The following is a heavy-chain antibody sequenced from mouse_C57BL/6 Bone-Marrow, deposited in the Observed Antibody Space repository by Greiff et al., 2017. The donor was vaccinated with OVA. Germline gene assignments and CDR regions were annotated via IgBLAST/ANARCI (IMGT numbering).Heavy chain of an antibody. CDR1: GYTFTDYY. CDR2: INPYNGGT. V-gene: IGHV1-19*01. CDR3: AGSGTSDY. D-gene: IGHD4-1*01. Sequence: EVQVVESGPVLVKPGASVKMSCKASGYTFTDYYMNWVKQSHGKSLEWIGVINPYNGGTSYNQKFKGKATLTVDKSSSTAYMELNSLTSEDSAVYYCAGSGTSDYWGQGTTLTVSS. J-gene: IGHJ2*01.